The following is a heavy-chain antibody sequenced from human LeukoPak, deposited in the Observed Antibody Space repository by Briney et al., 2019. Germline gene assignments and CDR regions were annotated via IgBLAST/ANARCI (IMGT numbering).Heavy chain of an antibody. Sequence: GGSLRLSCAASGFTFSGHWMSWVRQAPRKGVEWVANINQGGSDKYYVDSVKGRFTISRDNANNLLYLQMNSLRGEDTAVYYCTRDRSRAEDDWGQGTLVTVSS. V-gene: IGHV3-7*01. D-gene: IGHD1-14*01. CDR1: GFTFSGHW. CDR2: INQGGSDK. CDR3: TRDRSRAEDD. J-gene: IGHJ4*02.